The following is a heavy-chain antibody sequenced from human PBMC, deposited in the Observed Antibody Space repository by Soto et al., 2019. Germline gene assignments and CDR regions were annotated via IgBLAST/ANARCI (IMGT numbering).Heavy chain of an antibody. J-gene: IGHJ4*02. CDR1: GCSISSGGYY. V-gene: IGHV4-31*03. CDR3: ASSSSSWPKNDY. Sequence: SETLSLTCTFSGCSISSGGYYWSWIRQHPGKGLEWIGYIYYSGSTYYNPSLKSRVTISVDTSKNQFSLKLSSVTAADTAVYYCASSSSSWPKNDYWGQGTLVTVSS. CDR2: IYYSGST. D-gene: IGHD6-13*01.